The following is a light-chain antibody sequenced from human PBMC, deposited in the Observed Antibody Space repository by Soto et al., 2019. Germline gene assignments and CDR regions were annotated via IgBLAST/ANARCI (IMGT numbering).Light chain of an antibody. Sequence: EIVLTQSPGTLSLSPGERATLSCRASQSVSTTYLAWYQQKPGQAPRLLIYGASSRATGVPDRFSGSGSGTDLALTISRLEPEDFAVYYCQHYDTSPPRFTFGPGTRVDIK. J-gene: IGKJ3*01. CDR1: QSVSTTY. CDR2: GAS. CDR3: QHYDTSPPRFT. V-gene: IGKV3-20*01.